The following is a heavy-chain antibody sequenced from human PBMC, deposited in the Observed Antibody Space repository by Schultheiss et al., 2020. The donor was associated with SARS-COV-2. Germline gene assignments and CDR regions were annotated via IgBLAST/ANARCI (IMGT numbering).Heavy chain of an antibody. Sequence: SETLSLTCTVSGGSISSGGYYWSWIRQHPGKGLEWIGYIYYSGSTYYNPSLKSRVTISVDTSKNQFSLKLSSVTAADTAVYYCATDFTRWRYNWFDPWGQGTLVTVSS. J-gene: IGHJ5*02. CDR2: IYYSGST. V-gene: IGHV4-31*03. D-gene: IGHD3-3*01. CDR3: ATDFTRWRYNWFDP. CDR1: GGSISSGGYY.